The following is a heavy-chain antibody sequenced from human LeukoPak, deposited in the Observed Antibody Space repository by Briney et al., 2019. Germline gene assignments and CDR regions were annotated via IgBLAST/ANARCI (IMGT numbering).Heavy chain of an antibody. D-gene: IGHD2-21*02. V-gene: IGHV3-64*01. CDR2: ISSNGNIH. CDR1: GFTSSSNA. Sequence: RGSLRLSCAASGFTSSSNAMHWVCQAPGKGLEYDSAISSNGNIHPYSNSLKGRLTVYRDNSKNTLCLQMGSMRPEDMAVYYCARGGQLVTHSYFGLWGRGTLVTV. CDR3: ARGGQLVTHSYFGL. J-gene: IGHJ2*01.